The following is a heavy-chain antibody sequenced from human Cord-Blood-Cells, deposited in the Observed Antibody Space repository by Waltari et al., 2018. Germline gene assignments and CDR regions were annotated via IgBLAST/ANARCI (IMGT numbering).Heavy chain of an antibody. J-gene: IGHJ3*02. CDR1: GGSFSGYY. Sequence: QVQLQQWGAGLLKPSETLSLTCAVYGGSFSGYYWSWIRQPPGKGLEWIGEINHSGSTNCNPSRKGRVTISVDTSKNQFSLKLSSVTAADTAVYYCARTGYSSGWSDAFDIWGQGTMVTVSS. CDR2: INHSGST. V-gene: IGHV4-34*01. D-gene: IGHD6-19*01. CDR3: ARTGYSSGWSDAFDI.